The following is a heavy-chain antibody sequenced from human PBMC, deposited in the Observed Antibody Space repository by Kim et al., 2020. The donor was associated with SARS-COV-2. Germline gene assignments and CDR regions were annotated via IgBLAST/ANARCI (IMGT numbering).Heavy chain of an antibody. D-gene: IGHD3-10*01. CDR3: AKYKSNMIQGVLYGMDV. CDR1: GFTFDDYA. J-gene: IGHJ6*01. V-gene: IGHV3-9*01. CDR2: ISWNSGTI. Sequence: GGSLRLSCAASGFTFDDYAMHWVRQAPGKGLEWVSGISWNSGTIGYADSVKGRFTISRDNAKNSLYLQMNSLRTEDTALYYCAKYKSNMIQGVLYGMDV.